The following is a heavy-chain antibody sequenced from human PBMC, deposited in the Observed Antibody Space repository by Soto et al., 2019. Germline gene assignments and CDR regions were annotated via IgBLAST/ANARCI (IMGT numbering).Heavy chain of an antibody. J-gene: IGHJ3*02. CDR2: TYYRSKWYN. V-gene: IGHV6-1*01. CDR3: ARVVSQWLVGAFDI. Sequence: SQTLSLTCAISGDSVSSNSAAWNWTRQSPSRGLEWLGRTYYRSKWYNDYAVSVKSRITINPDTSKNQFSLQLNSVTPEDTAVYYCARVVSQWLVGAFDIWGQGTMVTVSS. D-gene: IGHD6-19*01. CDR1: GDSVSSNSAA.